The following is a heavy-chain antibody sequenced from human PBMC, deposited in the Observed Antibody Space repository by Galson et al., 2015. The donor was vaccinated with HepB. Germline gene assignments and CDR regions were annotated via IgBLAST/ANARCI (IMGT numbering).Heavy chain of an antibody. CDR1: SDSFGNYY. CDR2: IYTSGTT. J-gene: IGHJ2*01. CDR3: AGRDWYFDL. Sequence: LSLTCTVSSDSFGNYYWNWMRQPAGKGLEWIGRIYTSGTTNFNPSLKSRVTMSVDTSKNQFYLRLNSVTAADTAVYYCAGRDWYFDLWGRGTLVTVSS. V-gene: IGHV4-4*07.